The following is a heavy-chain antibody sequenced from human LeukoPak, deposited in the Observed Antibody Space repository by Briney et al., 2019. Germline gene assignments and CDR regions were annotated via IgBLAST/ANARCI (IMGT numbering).Heavy chain of an antibody. D-gene: IGHD3-10*01. V-gene: IGHV4-31*03. CDR2: IYTRGSA. CDR3: ARGVYGSEKGGLDS. Sequence: SQTLSLTCTVSGDSISSGTYYWSWVRQHPGKGLEWIGYIYTRGSAYYNPSLTSRVTISVDTSKNQFSLKLASVTVADTAVYYCARGVYGSEKGGLDSWGQGTLVTVSS. CDR1: GDSISSGTYY. J-gene: IGHJ4*02.